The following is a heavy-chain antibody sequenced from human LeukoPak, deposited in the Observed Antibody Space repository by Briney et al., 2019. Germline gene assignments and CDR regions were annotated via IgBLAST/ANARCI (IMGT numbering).Heavy chain of an antibody. J-gene: IGHJ4*02. CDR1: GFTFSSYN. CDR3: AREEDFDY. V-gene: IGHV3-21*06. CDR2: ISSTSIYI. Sequence: PGGSLRLSCAASGFTFSSYNMNWVRQAPGKGVEWVSSISSTSIYIYYADSVKGRFTISRDNAKNSLYLQMNSLRAEDTAVYYCAREEDFDYWGQGTLVTVSS.